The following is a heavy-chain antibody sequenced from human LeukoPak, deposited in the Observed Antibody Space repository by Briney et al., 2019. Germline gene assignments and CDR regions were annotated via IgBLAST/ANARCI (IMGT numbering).Heavy chain of an antibody. J-gene: IGHJ6*03. CDR2: ISPYNSNT. CDR1: GYTFTSYG. Sequence: GASVKVSCKASGYTFTSYGISWVRQAPGQGLEWMGWISPYNSNTYYAQNLQGRVTMTTDTSTSTAYMELRSLRSDDTAVYYCARARYSSGYHCYYMDVWGKGTTVTISS. V-gene: IGHV1-18*01. CDR3: ARARYSSGYHCYYMDV. D-gene: IGHD6-19*01.